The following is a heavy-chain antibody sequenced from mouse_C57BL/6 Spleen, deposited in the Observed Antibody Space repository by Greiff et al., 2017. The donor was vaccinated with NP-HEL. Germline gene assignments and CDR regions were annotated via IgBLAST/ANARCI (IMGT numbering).Heavy chain of an antibody. Sequence: EVKVVESGGGLVQPGGSLKLSCAASGFTFSDYGMAWVRQAPRKGPEWVAFISNLAYSIYYADTVTGRFTISRENAKNTLYLEMSSLRSEDTAMYYCARDRAMDYWGQGTSVTVSS. V-gene: IGHV5-15*01. CDR3: ARDRAMDY. CDR2: ISNLAYSI. CDR1: GFTFSDYG. J-gene: IGHJ4*01.